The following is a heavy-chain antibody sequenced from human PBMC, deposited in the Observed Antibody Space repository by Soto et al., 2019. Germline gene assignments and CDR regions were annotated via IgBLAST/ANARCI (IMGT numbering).Heavy chain of an antibody. D-gene: IGHD5-18*01. CDR1: GFTLSSYA. J-gene: IGHJ4*02. CDR3: AKRGPPPIGQLWEDKYYFDY. Sequence: TGGSLRLSCAASGFTLSSYAMSLVRQAPGKGLEWVSAISGSGGSTYYADSVKGRFTISRDNSKNTLYLQMNSLRAEDTAVYYCAKRGPPPIGQLWEDKYYFDYWGQGPLVTVSS. CDR2: ISGSGGST. V-gene: IGHV3-23*01.